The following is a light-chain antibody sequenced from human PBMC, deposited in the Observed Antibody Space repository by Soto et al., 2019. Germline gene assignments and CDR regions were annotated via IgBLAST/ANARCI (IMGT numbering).Light chain of an antibody. V-gene: IGKV1-5*01. J-gene: IGKJ1*01. CDR3: QQYNTYWET. CDR2: DAS. CDR1: QSMSSW. Sequence: DIQMTQSPSTLSSSVGDRFTITCRASQSMSSWLAWYQQRPGKAPKLLIYDASSLESGVPSRFSGSGSGTEFTLTISSLQPDDSATYYCQQYNTYWETFGQGTKVDIK.